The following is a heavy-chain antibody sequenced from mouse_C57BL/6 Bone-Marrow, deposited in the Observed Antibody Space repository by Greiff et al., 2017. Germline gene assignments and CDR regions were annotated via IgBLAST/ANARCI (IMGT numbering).Heavy chain of an antibody. Sequence: EVQLVESGGGLVQPKGSLKLSCAASGFTFNTYAMHWVRQAPGKGLEWVARIRSKSSNYATYYADSVKDRFTISRDDSQSMLYLQMNNLKTEDTAMYYCVRASITTVVATGYFDVWGTGTTVTVSS. D-gene: IGHD1-1*01. CDR1: GFTFNTYA. V-gene: IGHV10-3*01. CDR3: VRASITTVVATGYFDV. CDR2: IRSKSSNYAT. J-gene: IGHJ1*03.